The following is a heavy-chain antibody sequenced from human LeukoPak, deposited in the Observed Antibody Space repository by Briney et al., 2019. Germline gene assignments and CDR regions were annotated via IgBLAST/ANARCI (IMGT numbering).Heavy chain of an antibody. V-gene: IGHV3-20*04. CDR3: ARVGSSSSLDPNDY. CDR1: GFTLNYYA. D-gene: IGHD6-6*01. Sequence: GGSLRLSCEVSGFTLNYYALHWVRQAPGKGLEWVSGINWNGGSTGYADSVKGRFTISRDNAKNSLYLQMNSLRAEDTALYYCARVGSSSSLDPNDYWGQGTLVTVSS. J-gene: IGHJ4*02. CDR2: INWNGGST.